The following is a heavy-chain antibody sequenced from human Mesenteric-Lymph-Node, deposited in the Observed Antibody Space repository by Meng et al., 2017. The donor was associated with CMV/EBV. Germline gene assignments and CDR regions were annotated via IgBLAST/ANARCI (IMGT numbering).Heavy chain of an antibody. Sequence: SAYTFTGYYMHWVRQAPGQGLEWMGWINPNSGGTNYAQKFQGRVTMTRDTSISTVYMELSKLTSDDTAVYYCARTLGFHNYGDYGFWGQGTLVTVSS. V-gene: IGHV1-2*02. D-gene: IGHD4-17*01. CDR2: INPNSGGT. CDR3: ARTLGFHNYGDYGF. CDR1: AYTFTGYY. J-gene: IGHJ4*02.